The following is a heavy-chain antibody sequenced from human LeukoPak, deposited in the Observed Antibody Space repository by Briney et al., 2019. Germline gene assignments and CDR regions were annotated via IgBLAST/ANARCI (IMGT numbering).Heavy chain of an antibody. CDR3: ARASVLRFLEFDY. CDR1: GFTFSSYW. J-gene: IGHJ4*02. Sequence: GGSLRLSCAASGFTFSSYWMSWVRQAPGKGLEWVANIKQGGSEKYYVDSVKGRFTISRDNAKNSLYLQMNSLRAEDTAVYYCARASVLRFLEFDYWGQGTLVTISS. D-gene: IGHD3-3*01. CDR2: IKQGGSEK. V-gene: IGHV3-7*04.